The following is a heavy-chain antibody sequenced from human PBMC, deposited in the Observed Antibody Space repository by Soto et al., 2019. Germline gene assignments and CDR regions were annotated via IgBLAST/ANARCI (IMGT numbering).Heavy chain of an antibody. Sequence: GGSLRLSCAASGFTFSSYWMSWVRQAPGKGLEWVANIKQDGSEKYYVDSVKGRFTISRDNAKNSLYLQMNSLRAEDTAVYYCARELTYYYGSGSYYNDYWGQGTLVTVSS. J-gene: IGHJ4*02. V-gene: IGHV3-7*01. CDR1: GFTFSSYW. CDR3: ARELTYYYGSGSYYNDY. D-gene: IGHD3-10*01. CDR2: IKQDGSEK.